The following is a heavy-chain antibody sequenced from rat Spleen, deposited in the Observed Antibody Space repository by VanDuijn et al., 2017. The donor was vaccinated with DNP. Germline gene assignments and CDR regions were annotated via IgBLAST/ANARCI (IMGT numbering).Heavy chain of an antibody. D-gene: IGHD1-6*01. CDR3: ARGVYYGSSWAFDY. CDR1: GFTFSNYG. CDR2: ISPSGSRT. V-gene: IGHV5-29*01. J-gene: IGHJ2*01. Sequence: EVQLVESGGGLVQPGRSLKLSCAASGFTFSNYGMAWVRQAPTKGLEWVAAISPSGSRTYNPDSVKGRFTISRDNAKSSLYLQMNSLKSEDTATYYCARGVYYGSSWAFDYWGQGVMVTVSS.